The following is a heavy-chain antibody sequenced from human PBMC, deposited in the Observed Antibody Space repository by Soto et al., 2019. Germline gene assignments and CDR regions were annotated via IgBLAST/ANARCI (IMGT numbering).Heavy chain of an antibody. CDR3: ASRPYYYYGLDV. CDR2: VYHTGNA. J-gene: IGHJ6*02. Sequence: SETLSLASSVSAGSITTPGYSWSWIRQPPGKPLEWIGYVYHTGNAYPKPSLKSRVTISLDRSKNQFSLRMTSVTAADTGLYYCASRPYYYYGLDVWGQGTTVTVSS. CDR1: AGSITTPGYS. V-gene: IGHV4-30-2*01.